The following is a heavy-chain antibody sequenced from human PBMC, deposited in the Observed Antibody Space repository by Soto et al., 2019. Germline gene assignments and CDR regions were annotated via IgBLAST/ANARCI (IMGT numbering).Heavy chain of an antibody. CDR1: GGSISSSSYY. V-gene: IGHV4-39*01. CDR3: ARHYRSGIAAAGGDFDY. D-gene: IGHD6-13*01. CDR2: IYYSGST. Sequence: SETLSLTCTVSGGSISSSSYYWGWIRQPPGEGLEWIGSIYYSGSTYYNPSLKSRVTISVDTSKNQFSLKLSSVTAADTAVYYCARHYRSGIAAAGGDFDYWGQGTLVTVSS. J-gene: IGHJ4*02.